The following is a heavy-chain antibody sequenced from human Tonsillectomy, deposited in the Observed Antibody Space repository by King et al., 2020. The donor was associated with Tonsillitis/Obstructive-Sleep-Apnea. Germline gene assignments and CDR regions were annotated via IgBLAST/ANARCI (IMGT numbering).Heavy chain of an antibody. CDR2: INHSGST. CDR3: ARGDIVVVPAAHYYYYYLDV. CDR1: GGSFSDYY. Sequence: VQLQQWGAGLLKPSETLSLTCAVCGGSFSDYYWNWIRQPPGKGLEWIGEINHSGSTNYNPSLKSRVTISVDTSKNQFSLKLSSVTAADTAVYYCARGDIVVVPAAHYYYYYLDVWGKGTTVTVSS. D-gene: IGHD2-2*01. J-gene: IGHJ6*03. V-gene: IGHV4-34*01.